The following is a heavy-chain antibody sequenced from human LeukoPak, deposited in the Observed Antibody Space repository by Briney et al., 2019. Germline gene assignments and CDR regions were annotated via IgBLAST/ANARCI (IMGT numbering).Heavy chain of an antibody. CDR1: GYTFTGYY. CDR2: INPNSGGT. CDR3: ARCRPWAAPTSYYYYYYMDV. J-gene: IGHJ6*03. D-gene: IGHD6-6*01. Sequence: GASVKVSCKASGYTFTGYYMHWVRQAPGQGLEWMGWINPNSGGTNYAQKFQGRVTMTRDTSISTAYMELSRLRSDDTAVYYCARCRPWAAPTSYYYYYYMDVWGKGTTVTVSS. V-gene: IGHV1-2*02.